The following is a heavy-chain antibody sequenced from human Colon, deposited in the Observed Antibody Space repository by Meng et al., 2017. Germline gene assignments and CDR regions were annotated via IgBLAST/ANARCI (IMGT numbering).Heavy chain of an antibody. CDR1: GGSITIING. CDR3: ARRNSNNWFDP. CDR2: TYGSVNT. J-gene: IGHJ5*02. D-gene: IGHD2/OR15-2a*01. Sequence: QVQLHGSGPGRVTPSGTVSIPCAVLGGSITIINGWSWGRQPPVKGLEWIGQTYGSVNTAYNPSLKSRVTISVDKSKNQLSLRLSSVTAADTAVYYCARRNSNNWFDPWGQGILVTVSS. V-gene: IGHV4-4*02.